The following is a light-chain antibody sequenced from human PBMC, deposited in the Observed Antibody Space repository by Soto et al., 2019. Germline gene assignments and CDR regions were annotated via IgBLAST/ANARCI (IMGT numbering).Light chain of an antibody. CDR3: QQYGDWPPET. CDR1: QSVSSK. J-gene: IGKJ2*01. V-gene: IGKV3-15*01. Sequence: EIVMTQSPATLSVSPGERATLSCRASQSVSSKLAWFQQKPGQAPRLLIYGASTRATGVPARFSGSGSATEFTLSISSLQSEDVAVYYCQQYGDWPPETFGQGTKLEI. CDR2: GAS.